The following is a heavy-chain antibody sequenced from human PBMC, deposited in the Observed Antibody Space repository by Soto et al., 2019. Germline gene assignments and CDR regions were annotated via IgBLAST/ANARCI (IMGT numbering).Heavy chain of an antibody. Sequence: EVQLVESGGGLVQPGGSLRLSCAASGFSFSDYWMSWVRQAPGKGLEWVANVKQDGSEGYYVDSVKGRFTISRDNAKSSLYLQMNCLRAEATDVYYCARERVLVPDTIFYYYALDVWGQGTTVTVSS. V-gene: IGHV3-7*05. CDR1: GFSFSDYW. CDR3: ARERVLVPDTIFYYYALDV. J-gene: IGHJ6*02. D-gene: IGHD3-10*01. CDR2: VKQDGSEG.